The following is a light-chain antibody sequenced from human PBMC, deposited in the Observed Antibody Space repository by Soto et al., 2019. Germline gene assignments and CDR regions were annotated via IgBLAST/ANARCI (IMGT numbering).Light chain of an antibody. CDR3: QHLNNYPIS. J-gene: IGKJ5*01. CDR1: QGISSN. CDR2: AAS. Sequence: DIQLTQSPSFLSASVGDRITITCRASQGISSNLVWYQQKPGKAPKVLIYAASTLQSGVPSRFSGSGSGTEVTLAISSLQPEDFATYYCQHLNNYPISFGQGTRLEMK. V-gene: IGKV1-9*01.